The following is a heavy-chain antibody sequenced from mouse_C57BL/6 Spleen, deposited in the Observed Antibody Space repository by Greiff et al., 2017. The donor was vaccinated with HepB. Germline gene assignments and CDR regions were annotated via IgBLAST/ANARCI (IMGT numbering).Heavy chain of an antibody. CDR3: ARNIYDYDSYYFDY. Sequence: VQLQQSGPVLVKPGASVKMSCKASGYTFTDYYMNWVKQSHGKSLEWIGVINPYNGGTSYNQKFKGKATLTVDKSSSTAYMELNSLTSEDSAVYYCARNIYDYDSYYFDYWGQGTTLTVSS. D-gene: IGHD2-4*01. CDR1: GYTFTDYY. V-gene: IGHV1-19*01. J-gene: IGHJ2*01. CDR2: INPYNGGT.